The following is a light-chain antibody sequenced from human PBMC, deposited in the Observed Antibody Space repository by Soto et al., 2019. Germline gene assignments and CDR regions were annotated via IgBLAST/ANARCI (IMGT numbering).Light chain of an antibody. J-gene: IGKJ3*01. CDR2: DAS. CDR3: QHYNTVSS. Sequence: DIQMTQSPSTLSASVGDTVTITCRASKSISRYLAWYQKKPGEAPKLLIYDASTLQSGVSSRFTASGSGTEFSLSISSLQPDDLATYYCQHYNTVSSFGPGTKVEIK. CDR1: KSISRY. V-gene: IGKV1-5*01.